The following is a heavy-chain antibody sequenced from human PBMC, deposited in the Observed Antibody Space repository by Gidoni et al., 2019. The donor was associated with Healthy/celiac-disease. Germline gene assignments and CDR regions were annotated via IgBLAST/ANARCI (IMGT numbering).Heavy chain of an antibody. Sequence: QLQLQESGPGLVKPSETLSLTCTVSGGSISSSSYYWGWIRQPPGKGLEWIGSIYYSGSTYYNPSLKSRVTISVDTSKNQFSLKLSSVTAADTAVYYCARDLMVYYDSSGYYQSHWGQGTLVTVSS. J-gene: IGHJ4*02. D-gene: IGHD3-22*01. CDR1: GGSISSSSYY. CDR2: IYYSGST. CDR3: ARDLMVYYDSSGYYQSH. V-gene: IGHV4-39*07.